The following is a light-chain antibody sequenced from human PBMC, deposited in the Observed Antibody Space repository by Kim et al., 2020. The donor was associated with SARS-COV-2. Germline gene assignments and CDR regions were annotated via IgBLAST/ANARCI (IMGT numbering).Light chain of an antibody. CDR1: SLRSYY. Sequence: SSALTQDPAVSVALGQTVRITCQGDSLRSYYASWYQQKPGQAPVLVIYGKNNRPSGIPDRFSGSSSGNTAPLTIPGAQAEDEADYYCNSRDSSGNPYVFG. CDR3: NSRDSSGNPYV. CDR2: GKN. J-gene: IGLJ1*01. V-gene: IGLV3-19*01.